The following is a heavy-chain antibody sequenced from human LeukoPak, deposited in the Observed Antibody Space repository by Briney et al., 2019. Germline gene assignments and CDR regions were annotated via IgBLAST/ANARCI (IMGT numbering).Heavy chain of an antibody. CDR2: INSDAST. D-gene: IGHD1-26*01. V-gene: IGHV3-74*01. J-gene: IGHJ4*02. CDR3: VRAFPMGPSGSYYGLGNY. Sequence: GGSLRLSCAASGFTFSSSWMHWVRQAPGKGLVWVSRINSDASTTYADSVRGRFTISRDSAKNTLYLQMSSLRVEDTAVYYCVRAFPMGPSGSYYGLGNYWGQGTLVTISS. CDR1: GFTFSSSW.